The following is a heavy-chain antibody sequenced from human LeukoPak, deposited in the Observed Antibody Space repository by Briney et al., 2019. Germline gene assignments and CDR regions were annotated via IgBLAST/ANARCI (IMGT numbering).Heavy chain of an antibody. CDR1: GFTFSSYS. CDR2: ISSSSNTI. V-gene: IGHV3-48*01. J-gene: IGHJ3*02. CDR3: ARGGRFLEWLLGAFDI. D-gene: IGHD3-3*01. Sequence: PGGSLRLSCAASGFTFSSYSMNWVRQAPGKGLEWVSYISSSSNTIYYADSVKGRFTISRDNAKNSLYLQMNSLRAEDTAVYYCARGGRFLEWLLGAFDIWGQGTMVTVSS.